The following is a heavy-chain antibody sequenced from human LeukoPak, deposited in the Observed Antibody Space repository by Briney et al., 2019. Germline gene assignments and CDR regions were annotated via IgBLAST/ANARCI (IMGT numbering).Heavy chain of an antibody. CDR3: ARLTGYTSGWNTFDI. V-gene: IGHV5-51*01. J-gene: IGHJ3*02. CDR1: GYRFTNYW. D-gene: IGHD6-19*01. Sequence: GESLKISCKGSGYRFTNYWIGWVRQMPGKGLEWMGIIYPGDSDTRYSPSFQGQVTISADKSISTVYLHWSSLKASDTARYYCARLTGYTSGWNTFDIWGQGTMVTVSS. CDR2: IYPGDSDT.